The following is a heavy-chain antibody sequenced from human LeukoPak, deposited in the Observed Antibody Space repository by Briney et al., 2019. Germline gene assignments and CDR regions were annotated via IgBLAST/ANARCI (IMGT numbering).Heavy chain of an antibody. V-gene: IGHV3-21*01. D-gene: IGHD4-17*01. J-gene: IGHJ4*02. Sequence: PGGSLRLSCAASGFTFNSYSMNWVRQAPGKGLEWVSSINSGNSNIYYADSVRGRFTISRDNAKNLLYLQMNSLRAEDTAVYYCAKSPDRIITLYGDYPDYWGQGTPVTVSS. CDR3: AKSPDRIITLYGDYPDY. CDR1: GFTFNSYS. CDR2: INSGNSNI.